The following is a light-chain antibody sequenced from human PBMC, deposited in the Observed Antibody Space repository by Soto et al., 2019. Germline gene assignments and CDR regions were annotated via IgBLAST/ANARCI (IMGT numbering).Light chain of an antibody. CDR1: YSDIGSNV. Sequence: QSVLTQPPSASGTPGQRVTISCSGSYSDIGSNVVNWYRQLPGTAPKLLIYTTDQRPSGVPDRFSGSKSGTSASLAISGLRSEDEAEYYCAAWDDSLTGPVFGGGTKLTVL. CDR2: TTD. J-gene: IGLJ3*02. V-gene: IGLV1-44*01. CDR3: AAWDDSLTGPV.